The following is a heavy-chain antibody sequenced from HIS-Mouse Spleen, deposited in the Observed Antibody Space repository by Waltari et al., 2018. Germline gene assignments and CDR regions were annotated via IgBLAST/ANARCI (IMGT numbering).Heavy chain of an antibody. J-gene: IGHJ5*02. CDR3: ARVKT. CDR2: IYHSGST. Sequence: QVQLQESGPGLVKPSETLSLTCPVPGYSIRSGYYGGWLRQPPGKGLEWIGSIYHSGSTYYNPSLKSRVTISVDTSKNQFSLKLSSVTAADTAVYYCARVKTWGQGTLVTVSS. CDR1: GYSIRSGYY. V-gene: IGHV4-38-2*02.